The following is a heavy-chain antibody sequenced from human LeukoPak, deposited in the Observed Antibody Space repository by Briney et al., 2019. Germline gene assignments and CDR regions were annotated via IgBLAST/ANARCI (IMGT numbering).Heavy chain of an antibody. CDR1: GFTFSSYS. V-gene: IGHV3-21*01. CDR2: ISSSSSYI. Sequence: GGSLRLSCAASGFTFSSYSMNWVRQAPGKGLEWVSSISSSSSYIYYADSVKGRFTISRDYSRNTLYLQMNSLRAEDTAVYYCAKARLEYCSDGSCFSGLAYWGQGTLVTVSS. J-gene: IGHJ4*02. CDR3: AKARLEYCSDGSCFSGLAY. D-gene: IGHD2-15*01.